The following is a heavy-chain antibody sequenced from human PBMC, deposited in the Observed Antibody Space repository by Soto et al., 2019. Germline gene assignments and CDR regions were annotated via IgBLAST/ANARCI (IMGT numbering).Heavy chain of an antibody. Sequence: PSETLSLTCTVSGGSISSGGYYWSWIRQHPGKGLEWIGYIYYSGSTYYNPSLKSRVTISVDTSKNQFSLKLSSVTAADTAVYYCASYSDYSKGAWFDPWGQGTLVTVSS. D-gene: IGHD4-4*01. CDR3: ASYSDYSKGAWFDP. J-gene: IGHJ5*02. V-gene: IGHV4-31*03. CDR1: GGSISSGGYY. CDR2: IYYSGST.